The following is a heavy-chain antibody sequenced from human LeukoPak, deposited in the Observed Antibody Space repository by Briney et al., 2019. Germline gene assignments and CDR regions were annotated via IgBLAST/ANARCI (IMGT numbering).Heavy chain of an antibody. Sequence: ASVKVSCKASGYTFTGYYMHWVRQAPGQGLEWMGWINPNSGGTNYAQKFQGRVTMTRDTSISTAYMELSRLRSDDTAVYYCARDGGYSSGWGYYYYYMDVWGKGTTVTVSS. D-gene: IGHD6-19*01. J-gene: IGHJ6*03. V-gene: IGHV1-2*02. CDR1: GYTFTGYY. CDR2: INPNSGGT. CDR3: ARDGGYSSGWGYYYYYMDV.